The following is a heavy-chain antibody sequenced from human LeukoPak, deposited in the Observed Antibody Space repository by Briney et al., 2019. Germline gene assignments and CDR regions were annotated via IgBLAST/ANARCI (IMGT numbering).Heavy chain of an antibody. J-gene: IGHJ6*02. CDR3: ARDPRGYSTDYYYGMDV. Sequence: ASVKVSCKASGYTFTSYGISWVRQAPGQGLEWMGWISAYNGNTNYAQKLQGRVTMTTDTSTSTAYMELRSLRSDDTAVYYCARDPRGYSTDYYYGMDVWGQGTTVTVSS. CDR2: ISAYNGNT. CDR1: GYTFTSYG. V-gene: IGHV1-18*01. D-gene: IGHD3-3*01.